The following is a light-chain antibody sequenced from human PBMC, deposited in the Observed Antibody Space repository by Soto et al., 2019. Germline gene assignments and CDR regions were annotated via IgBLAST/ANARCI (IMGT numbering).Light chain of an antibody. CDR3: QETYSVPFFS. CDR1: ESISTY. V-gene: IGKV1-39*01. Sequence: TQSPSSLSASVGDRVTITCRASESISTYLNWFQQKPGKAPRLLIYAASSLHSGVPSRFSGSGSGTDFTLTISSLQPQDFATYYCQETYSVPFFSFGPGTKVDIK. J-gene: IGKJ3*01. CDR2: AAS.